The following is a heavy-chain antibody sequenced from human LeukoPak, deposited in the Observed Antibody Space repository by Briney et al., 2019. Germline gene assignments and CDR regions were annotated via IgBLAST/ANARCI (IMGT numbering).Heavy chain of an antibody. Sequence: ASVKVSCKASGYTFTSYGIRWVRQAPGQGLEWMGWISAYNGNTNYAQKLRGRVTMTTDTSTSTAYMELRSLRSDDTAVYYCARVGIAAAWRGSGYYYYYYYMDVWGKGTTVTVSS. D-gene: IGHD6-13*01. V-gene: IGHV1-18*01. CDR1: GYTFTSYG. CDR3: ARVGIAAAWRGSGYYYYYYYMDV. J-gene: IGHJ6*03. CDR2: ISAYNGNT.